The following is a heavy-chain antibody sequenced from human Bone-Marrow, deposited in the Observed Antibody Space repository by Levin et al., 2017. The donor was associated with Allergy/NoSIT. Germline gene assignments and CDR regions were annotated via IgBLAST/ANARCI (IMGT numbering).Heavy chain of an antibody. CDR1: GFTFSSYG. D-gene: IGHD6-13*01. J-gene: IGHJ4*02. Sequence: GESLKISCAASGFTFSSYGMHWVRQAPGKGLEWVAVIWYDGSNKYYADSVKGRFTISRDNSKNTLYLQMNSLRAEDTAVYYCARDRLRRVAAAGSIDYWGQGTLVTVSS. CDR2: IWYDGSNK. V-gene: IGHV3-33*01. CDR3: ARDRLRRVAAAGSIDY.